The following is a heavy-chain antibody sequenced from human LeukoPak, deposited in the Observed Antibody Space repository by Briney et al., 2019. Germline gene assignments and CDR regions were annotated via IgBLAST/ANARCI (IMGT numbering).Heavy chain of an antibody. Sequence: PGGSLRLSCAAFGFNFGSYWMNWVRQAPGKGLEWVGRIKGKTDGGTTDYSTPVKGRFTLSRDDSKTTLYLQMNSLKTDDTAVYYCTTQTSKEFTIEDDAFDIWGQGTMVTVSS. CDR3: TTQTSKEFTIEDDAFDI. D-gene: IGHD3-3*01. J-gene: IGHJ3*02. V-gene: IGHV3-15*01. CDR1: GFNFGSYW. CDR2: IKGKTDGGTT.